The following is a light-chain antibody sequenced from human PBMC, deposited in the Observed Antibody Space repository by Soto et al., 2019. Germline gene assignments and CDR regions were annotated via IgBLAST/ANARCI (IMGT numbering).Light chain of an antibody. Sequence: QSALTQPPSASGSPGQSVAISCTGTSSDVGGYNYVSWYQQHPGKAPKLMIYEVNKRPSGVPDRFSGSKSGTSASLAISGLQSEDEADYYCAAWDDSLNGAVFGGGTQLTVL. J-gene: IGLJ7*01. V-gene: IGLV2-8*01. CDR3: AAWDDSLNGAV. CDR1: SSDVGGYNY. CDR2: EVN.